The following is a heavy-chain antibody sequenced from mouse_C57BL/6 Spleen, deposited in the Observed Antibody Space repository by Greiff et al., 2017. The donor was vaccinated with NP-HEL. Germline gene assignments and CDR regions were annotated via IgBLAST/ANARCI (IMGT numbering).Heavy chain of an antibody. CDR3: VRQSYYSNYFDY. CDR1: GFSFNTYA. CDR2: IRSKSNNYAT. D-gene: IGHD2-5*01. V-gene: IGHV10-1*01. Sequence: EPGGGLVQPKGSLKLSCAASGFSFNTYAMNWVRQAPGKGLEWVARIRSKSNNYATYYADSVKDRFTISRDDSESMLYLQMNNLKTEDTAMYYCVRQSYYSNYFDYWGQGTTLTVSS. J-gene: IGHJ2*01.